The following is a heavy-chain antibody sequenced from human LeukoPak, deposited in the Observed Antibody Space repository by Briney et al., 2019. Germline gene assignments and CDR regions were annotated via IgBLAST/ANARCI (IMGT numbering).Heavy chain of an antibody. V-gene: IGHV4-59*01. Sequence: SETLSLTCTVSGGSISNYYWSWIRQPPGKGLEWIGYIYYSGSTNYNPSLRSRVTILVDTSKNQFSLKLRSVTAADTAVYYCARSHGSGSYYNLNDYWGQGTLVTVSS. CDR1: GGSISNYY. CDR2: IYYSGST. J-gene: IGHJ4*02. CDR3: ARSHGSGSYYNLNDY. D-gene: IGHD3-10*01.